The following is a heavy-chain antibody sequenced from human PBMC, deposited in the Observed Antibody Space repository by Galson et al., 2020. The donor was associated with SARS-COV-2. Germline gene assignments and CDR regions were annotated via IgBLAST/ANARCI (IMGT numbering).Heavy chain of an antibody. Sequence: GESLKISCAASGFTFTHYTIHWVRQAPGRGLEYVSPISSNGETTYYADSVRGRFTISRDNHKNTLYLQMVSLRDEDTALYYCARGAGGDFWSGDAFDFWGQGTMVTVSS. V-gene: IGHV3-64*02. J-gene: IGHJ3*01. D-gene: IGHD3-3*01. CDR3: ARGAGGDFWSGDAFDF. CDR2: ISSNGETT. CDR1: GFTFTHYT.